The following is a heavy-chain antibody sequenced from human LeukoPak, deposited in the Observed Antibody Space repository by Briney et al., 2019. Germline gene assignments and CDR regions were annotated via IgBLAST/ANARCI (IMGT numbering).Heavy chain of an antibody. CDR2: ISAYNGNT. J-gene: IGHJ4*02. CDR3: ARVGYSSGSKPFDY. D-gene: IGHD6-19*01. CDR1: GYTFTSYG. Sequence: ASVKVSCKASGYTFTSYGISWVRQAPGQGQEWMGWISAYNGNTNYAQKLQGRVTMTTDTSTSTAYMELRSLRSDDTAVYYCARVGYSSGSKPFDYWGQGTLVTVSS. V-gene: IGHV1-18*04.